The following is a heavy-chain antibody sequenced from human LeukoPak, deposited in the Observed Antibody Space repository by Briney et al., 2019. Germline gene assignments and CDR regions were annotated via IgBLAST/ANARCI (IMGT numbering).Heavy chain of an antibody. V-gene: IGHV3-66*04. CDR3: ARHDWFDP. Sequence: GGSLRLSCAASGFDFSNYTMNWVRQAPGKGLEWVSVIYSGGSTYYADSVKGRFTISRDNSKNMLYLQMNSLRAEDTAVYYCARHDWFDPWGQGTLVTVSS. J-gene: IGHJ5*02. CDR2: IYSGGST. CDR1: GFDFSNYT.